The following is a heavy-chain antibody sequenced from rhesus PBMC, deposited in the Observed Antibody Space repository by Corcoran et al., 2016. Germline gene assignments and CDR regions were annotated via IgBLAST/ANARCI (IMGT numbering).Heavy chain of an antibody. CDR1: EFTFSVYA. CDR3: AKEGGGGGWSSFDS. D-gene: IGHD6-37*01. Sequence: EGQLVESGGGLAQPGGSLRLSCAASEFTFSVYAMHWVRQAPGKGREWVAFTPYDVIAKVSAASVKYRFTISRDNSKNLLCLQMNNLKLEDTAIYYCAKEGGGGGWSSFDSWGQGVLVTVSS. CDR2: TPYDVIAK. V-gene: IGHV3-54*02. J-gene: IGHJ4*01.